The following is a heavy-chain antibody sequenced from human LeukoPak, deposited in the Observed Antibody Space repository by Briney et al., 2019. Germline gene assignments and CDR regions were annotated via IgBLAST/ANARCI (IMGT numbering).Heavy chain of an antibody. CDR3: ARDFSHDYYDSSGYCPQVEY. V-gene: IGHV3-33*01. CDR1: GFTFSSYG. J-gene: IGHJ4*02. CDR2: IWYDGSNK. Sequence: GRSLRLSCAASGFTFSSYGMHWVRQAPGKGLEWVAVIWYDGSNKYYADSVKGRFTISRDNSKNTLYLQLNSLRAEDTAVYYCARDFSHDYYDSSGYCPQVEYWGQGTLVTVSS. D-gene: IGHD3-22*01.